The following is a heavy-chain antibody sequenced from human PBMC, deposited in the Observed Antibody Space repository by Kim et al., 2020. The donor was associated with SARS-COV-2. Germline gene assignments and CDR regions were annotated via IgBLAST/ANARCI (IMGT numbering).Heavy chain of an antibody. CDR3: ASTPSLTGTTMSVAPRYFDY. Sequence: SVKVSCKASGGTFSSYAISWVRQAPGQGLEWMGGIIPIFGTANYAQKFQGRVTITADESTSTAYMELSSLRSEDTAVYYCASTPSLTGTTMSVAPRYFDYWGQGTLVTVSS. CDR1: GGTFSSYA. V-gene: IGHV1-69*13. J-gene: IGHJ4*02. D-gene: IGHD1-7*01. CDR2: IIPIFGTA.